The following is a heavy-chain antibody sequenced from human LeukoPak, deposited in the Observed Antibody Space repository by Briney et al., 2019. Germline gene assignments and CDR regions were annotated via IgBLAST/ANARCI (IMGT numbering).Heavy chain of an antibody. V-gene: IGHV3-9*01. CDR1: GFIFDDYA. Sequence: GGSLRLSCAASGFIFDDYAMPWVRQAPRKGLEWVSGISWNSGSIGYADSVKGRFTISRDNAKNSLYLQMNSLRAEDTALYYCAKDMSYSSSSVDYWGQGTLVTVSS. CDR2: ISWNSGSI. J-gene: IGHJ4*02. D-gene: IGHD6-6*01. CDR3: AKDMSYSSSSVDY.